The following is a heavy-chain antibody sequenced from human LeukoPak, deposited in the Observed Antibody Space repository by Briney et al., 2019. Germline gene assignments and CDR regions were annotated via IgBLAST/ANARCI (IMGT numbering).Heavy chain of an antibody. Sequence: SGPTLVKPTQTLTLTCTFSGFSLSTSGVGEGWIRQPPGKALEWLSLIYWNDDKRYSPSLKSRLTIPKDSSKNQVVLTMTNMYPVDTATYYCAHPSFYYYDSSGSPFDYWGQGTLVTVSS. CDR3: AHPSFYYYDSSGSPFDY. CDR2: IYWNDDK. J-gene: IGHJ4*02. CDR1: GFSLSTSGVG. D-gene: IGHD3-22*01. V-gene: IGHV2-5*01.